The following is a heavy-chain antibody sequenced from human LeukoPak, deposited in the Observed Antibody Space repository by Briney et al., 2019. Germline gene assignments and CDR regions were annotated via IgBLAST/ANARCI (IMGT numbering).Heavy chain of an antibody. CDR3: ARKGCSGGSCYDYYYYGMDV. Sequence: GGSLRLSCAASGFIFTDYWMHWVRQAPGEGLVWVARIRGDGRATTYADSVKGRFTISRDNAKNSLYLQMNSLRAEDTAVYYCARKGCSGGSCYDYYYYGMDVWGQGTTVTVSS. J-gene: IGHJ6*02. D-gene: IGHD2-15*01. V-gene: IGHV3-74*03. CDR2: IRGDGRAT. CDR1: GFIFTDYW.